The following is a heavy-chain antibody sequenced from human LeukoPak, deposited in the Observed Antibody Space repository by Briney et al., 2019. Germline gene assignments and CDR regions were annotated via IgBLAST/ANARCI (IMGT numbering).Heavy chain of an antibody. Sequence: SVKVSCKASGGTFSSYAISWVRQAPGQGLEWMGRIIPILGIANYAQKFQGRVTITADKSTSTAYMELSSLRSEDTAVYYCARAYYDSSGYYSDYWGQGTLVTVSS. D-gene: IGHD3-22*01. CDR1: GGTFSSYA. J-gene: IGHJ4*02. CDR2: IIPILGIA. V-gene: IGHV1-69*04. CDR3: ARAYYDSSGYYSDY.